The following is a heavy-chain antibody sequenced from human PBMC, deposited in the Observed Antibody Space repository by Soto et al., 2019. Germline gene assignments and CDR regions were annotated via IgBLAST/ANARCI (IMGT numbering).Heavy chain of an antibody. J-gene: IGHJ4*02. CDR1: GFTFSGSG. D-gene: IGHD4-17*01. CDR3: TRHNSGDEDY. CDR2: IRSKANSYAT. Sequence: PGGSLRLSCAASGFTFSGSGMHWVRQASGKGLEWVGRIRSKANSYATAYAASVKGRFTISRDDSKNTAYLQMNSLKTEDTAVYYCTRHNSGDEDYWGQGTLVTVSS. V-gene: IGHV3-73*01.